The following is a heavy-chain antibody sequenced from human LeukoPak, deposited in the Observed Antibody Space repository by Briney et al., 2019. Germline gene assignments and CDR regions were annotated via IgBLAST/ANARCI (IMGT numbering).Heavy chain of an antibody. V-gene: IGHV3-21*01. CDR2: ISSSSSYI. CDR3: ARDRVRDYGGRLNWFDP. J-gene: IGHJ5*02. D-gene: IGHD4-17*01. CDR1: GFTFCSCS. Sequence: PGGSLRLSCAASGFTFCSCSMNWVRQAPGKGLEWVSSISSSSSYIYYADSVKGRFTISRDNAKDSLYLQMNSLRAEDTAVYYCARDRVRDYGGRLNWFDPWGQGTLVTVSS.